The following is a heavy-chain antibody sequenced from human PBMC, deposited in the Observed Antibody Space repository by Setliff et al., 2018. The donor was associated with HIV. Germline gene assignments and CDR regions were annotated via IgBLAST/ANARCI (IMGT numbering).Heavy chain of an antibody. V-gene: IGHV3-21*01. D-gene: IGHD5-18*01. CDR1: GFTFSSYS. Sequence: LRLSCAASGFTFSSYSMNWVRQAPGKGLEWVSSISSSSTYTYYADSMKGRFTISRDNAKNSLFLQMNSLRAEDTAVYYCARDSYGPSSFDYWGQGILVTVSS. CDR3: ARDSYGPSSFDY. J-gene: IGHJ4*02. CDR2: ISSSSTYT.